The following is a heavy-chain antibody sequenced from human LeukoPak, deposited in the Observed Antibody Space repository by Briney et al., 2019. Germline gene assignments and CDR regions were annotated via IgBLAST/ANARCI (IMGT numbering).Heavy chain of an antibody. CDR2: IYTTGST. Sequence: SDTLSLTCTVSGGSISSGSHYWSWIRQPAGKGLEWIGRIYTTGSTNYNPSLKSRVTISLDTSKNQFSLKLSSVTAADTAVYYCAREYSGYDPNWFDPWGQGTLVTVSS. V-gene: IGHV4-61*02. D-gene: IGHD5-12*01. J-gene: IGHJ5*02. CDR1: GGSISSGSHY. CDR3: AREYSGYDPNWFDP.